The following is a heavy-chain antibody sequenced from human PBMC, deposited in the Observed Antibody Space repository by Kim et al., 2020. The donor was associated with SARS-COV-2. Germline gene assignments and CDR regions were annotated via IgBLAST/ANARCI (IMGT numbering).Heavy chain of an antibody. J-gene: IGHJ3*02. D-gene: IGHD1-26*01. CDR3: ARDLGSYYRLSHGGDAFDI. V-gene: IGHV3-11*06. Sequence: GRFTITRDNAKNSLYLQMNSLRAEDTAVYYCARDLGSYYRLSHGGDAFDIWSQGTMVTVSS.